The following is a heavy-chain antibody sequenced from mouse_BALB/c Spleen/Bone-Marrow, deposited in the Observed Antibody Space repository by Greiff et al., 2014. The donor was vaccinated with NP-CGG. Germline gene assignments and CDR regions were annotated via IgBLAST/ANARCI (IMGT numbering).Heavy chain of an antibody. D-gene: IGHD2-1*01. CDR1: GFNIKDTY. Sequence: VQLKESGAELVKPGASVKLSCTASGFNIKDTYMHWVKQRPEQGLEWIGRIDPANGNTKYDPKFQGEATITADTSSNTAYLQLSSLTSEDTAVYYCAGYDNYQAWFAYWGQGTLVTVSA. CDR3: AGYDNYQAWFAY. V-gene: IGHV14-3*02. J-gene: IGHJ3*01. CDR2: IDPANGNT.